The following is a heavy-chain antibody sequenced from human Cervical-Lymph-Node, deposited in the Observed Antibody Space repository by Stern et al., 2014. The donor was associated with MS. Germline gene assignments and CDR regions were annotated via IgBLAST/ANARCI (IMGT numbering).Heavy chain of an antibody. V-gene: IGHV1-69*06. CDR2: IIPGLGST. CDR1: RDTFSHSA. Sequence: HVQLVQSGAEVKKPGSSVKVSCKASRDTFSHSALSWVRQAPEQVLEWMGGIIPGLGSTSYAQKFQGRFTITADTSTNTVYMKLSSLRSEDTAVYFCVRDQGDYGSGSDQSWFDPWGQGTLVIVSS. CDR3: VRDQGDYGSGSDQSWFDP. J-gene: IGHJ5*02. D-gene: IGHD3-10*01.